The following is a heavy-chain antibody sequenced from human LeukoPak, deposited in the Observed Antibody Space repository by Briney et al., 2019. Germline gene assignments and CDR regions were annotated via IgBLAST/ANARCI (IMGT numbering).Heavy chain of an antibody. D-gene: IGHD1-26*01. CDR1: GFTFSSYS. V-gene: IGHV3-21*01. Sequence: PGGSLRLSCAASGFTFSSYSMNWVRQAPGKGLEWVSSISSSSSYIYYADSVKGRFTISRDNAKNSLYLQMNSLRAEDTAVYYCARRGSYYYYYYMDVWGKGTTVTVSS. J-gene: IGHJ6*03. CDR3: ARRGSYYYYYYMDV. CDR2: ISSSSSYI.